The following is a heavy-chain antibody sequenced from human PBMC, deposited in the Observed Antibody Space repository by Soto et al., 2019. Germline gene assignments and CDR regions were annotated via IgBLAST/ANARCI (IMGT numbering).Heavy chain of an antibody. CDR2: IYYSGST. D-gene: IGHD4-17*01. CDR1: GRSVNNANYF. V-gene: IGHV4-31*03. Sequence: QVRLEESGPGLVKPSETLSLICSVSGRSVNNANYFWNWIRHHPENGLEWIGYIYYSGSTRYNPSFKTRATLSIDTSKNDFSLRLNSLTVADTAVYFCARDADYGGSRGGMDVWGRGTTVTV. CDR3: ARDADYGGSRGGMDV. J-gene: IGHJ6*02.